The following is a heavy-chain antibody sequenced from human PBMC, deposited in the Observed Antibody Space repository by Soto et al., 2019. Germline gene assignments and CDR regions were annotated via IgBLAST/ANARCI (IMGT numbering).Heavy chain of an antibody. Sequence: QVQLVESGGGVVQPGRSLRLSCAASGFTFSSYGMHWVRQAPGKGLEWVAVISYDGSNKYYADSVKGRFTISRDNSKNTLYLQMNSLRAKDTAVYYCAKGDDILTGLFDYWGQGTLVTVSS. CDR2: ISYDGSNK. CDR1: GFTFSSYG. J-gene: IGHJ4*02. D-gene: IGHD3-9*01. CDR3: AKGDDILTGLFDY. V-gene: IGHV3-30*18.